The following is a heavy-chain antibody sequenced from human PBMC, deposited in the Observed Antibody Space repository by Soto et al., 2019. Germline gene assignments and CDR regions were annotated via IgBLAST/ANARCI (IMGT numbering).Heavy chain of an antibody. Sequence: GGSLRLSCAASGFIFENFGMSWVRQAPGKGLEWISSISGSGFKKYYADSVKGRFTISRDNSKNTLYLQMNSLRAEDTAVYYCARPSDYRFPSAMDVWGQGTTVTVSS. CDR3: ARPSDYRFPSAMDV. CDR2: ISGSGFKK. CDR1: GFIFENFG. D-gene: IGHD4-4*01. V-gene: IGHV3-23*01. J-gene: IGHJ6*02.